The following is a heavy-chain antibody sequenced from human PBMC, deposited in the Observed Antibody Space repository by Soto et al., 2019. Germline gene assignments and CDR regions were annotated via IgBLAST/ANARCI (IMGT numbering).Heavy chain of an antibody. V-gene: IGHV3-23*01. J-gene: IGHJ6*02. CDR1: GFTFSSYA. Sequence: PGGSLRLSCAASGFTFSSYAMSWVRQAPGKGLEWVSAISGSGGSTYYADSVKGRFTISRDNSKNTLYLQMNSLRAEDTAVYYYAKVPVTTIRAYYGMDVWGQGTTVTVSS. D-gene: IGHD4-17*01. CDR2: ISGSGGST. CDR3: AKVPVTTIRAYYGMDV.